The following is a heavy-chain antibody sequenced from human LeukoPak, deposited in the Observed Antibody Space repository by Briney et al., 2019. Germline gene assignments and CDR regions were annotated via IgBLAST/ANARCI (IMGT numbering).Heavy chain of an antibody. D-gene: IGHD3-3*01. CDR3: VKDRNEGSGTAYYYYYYGMDV. CDR2: ISGSGGST. J-gene: IGHJ6*02. Sequence: GRSLRLSCAASGFTFSSYALSWVRQAPGKGLEWVSAISGSGGSTYYADSVKGRFTISRDNSKNTLYLQMNSLRAEDTAFYYCVKDRNEGSGTAYYYYYYGMDVWGQGTTVTVSS. CDR1: GFTFSSYA. V-gene: IGHV3-23*01.